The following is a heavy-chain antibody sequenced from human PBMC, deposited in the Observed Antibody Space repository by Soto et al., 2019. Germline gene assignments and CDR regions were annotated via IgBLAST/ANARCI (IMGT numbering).Heavy chain of an antibody. Sequence: ASVKVSCKASGYKFTAYYMHWVRQAPGQGLEWMGWINPGSGATSYAQTFQGRVTMTRDTSINTVYMEVTSLRPDDTAVSYCARRSKGYCTDTSCTAWLDPWGQGTMVTVSS. CDR1: GYKFTAYY. V-gene: IGHV1-2*02. J-gene: IGHJ5*02. CDR2: INPGSGAT. D-gene: IGHD2-8*02. CDR3: ARRSKGYCTDTSCTAWLDP.